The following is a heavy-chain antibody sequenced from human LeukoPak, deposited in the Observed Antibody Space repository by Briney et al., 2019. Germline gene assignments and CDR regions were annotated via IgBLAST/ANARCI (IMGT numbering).Heavy chain of an antibody. Sequence: ASVKVSCKASGYAFTGYYMHWVRQAPGQQLKGMGWINPNSGGTNYAQNFQGRVTMTRATSISTAYMELRRLRSDDTAVYYCARGGSSNSGSYLDYWGQGTLVTVSS. CDR3: ARGGSSNSGSYLDY. D-gene: IGHD1-26*01. V-gene: IGHV1-2*02. CDR1: GYAFTGYY. J-gene: IGHJ4*02. CDR2: INPNSGGT.